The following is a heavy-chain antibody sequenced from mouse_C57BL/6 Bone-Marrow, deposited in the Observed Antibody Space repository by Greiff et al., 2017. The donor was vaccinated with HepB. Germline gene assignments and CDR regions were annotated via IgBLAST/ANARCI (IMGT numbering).Heavy chain of an antibody. CDR2: ISDGGSYT. J-gene: IGHJ3*01. V-gene: IGHV5-4*01. CDR3: AREYYGWFAY. CDR1: GFTFSSYA. D-gene: IGHD1-1*01. Sequence: EVMLVESGGGLVKPGGSLKLSCAASGFTFSSYAMSWVRQTPEKRLEWVATISDGGSYTYYPDNVKGRFTISRDNAKNNLYLQMSHLKSEDTAMYYCAREYYGWFAYWGRGTLVTVSA.